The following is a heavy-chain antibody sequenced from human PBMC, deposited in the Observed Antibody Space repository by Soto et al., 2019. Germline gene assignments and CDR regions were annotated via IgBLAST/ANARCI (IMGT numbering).Heavy chain of an antibody. Sequence: QVQLVQSGAEVKKPGASVKVSCKASGYTFTTYDISWVRQAPGQGLEWMGRISTYNGNTNYPQSLQGRLTMTTDTATNTAYMELRNLRSDDTAVYYCARDPYHVLRVNAPTLYGMDVWGQGTTVTVSS. D-gene: IGHD2-8*01. CDR3: ARDPYHVLRVNAPTLYGMDV. V-gene: IGHV1-18*01. J-gene: IGHJ6*02. CDR1: GYTFTTYD. CDR2: ISTYNGNT.